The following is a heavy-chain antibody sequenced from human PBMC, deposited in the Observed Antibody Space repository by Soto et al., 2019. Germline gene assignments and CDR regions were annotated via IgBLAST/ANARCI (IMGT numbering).Heavy chain of an antibody. CDR1: GFTFGGKA. Sequence: GGSLRVSSRAAGFTFGGKAMYWVRQAPGKGLEWVALIAPDASQIYYADSVKGRFTISRDNSKNTLYLQMNSLRAEDTSLYLCATDIHATWLLNSWGQGTLVTVSS. J-gene: IGHJ4*02. D-gene: IGHD2-2*02. CDR3: ATDIHATWLLNS. V-gene: IGHV3-30-3*01. CDR2: IAPDASQI.